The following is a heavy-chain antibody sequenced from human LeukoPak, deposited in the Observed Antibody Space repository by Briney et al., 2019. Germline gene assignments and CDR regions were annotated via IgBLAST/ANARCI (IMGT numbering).Heavy chain of an antibody. V-gene: IGHV3-23*01. CDR3: AKADSSGYYYVGSYDY. CDR1: GFTFSSYA. J-gene: IGHJ4*02. CDR2: ISGSGGST. D-gene: IGHD3-22*01. Sequence: PGGSLRLSCAASGFTFSSYAMSWVRQAPGKGLEWVSAISGSGGSTYYADSVKGRFTISRDNSKNTLYLQMNGLRAEDTAVYYCAKADSSGYYYVGSYDYWGQGTLVTVSS.